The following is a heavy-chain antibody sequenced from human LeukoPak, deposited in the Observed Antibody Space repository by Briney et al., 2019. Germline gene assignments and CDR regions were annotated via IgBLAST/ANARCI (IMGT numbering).Heavy chain of an antibody. V-gene: IGHV3-7*01. CDR3: VKDAMYFEILTLEY. J-gene: IGHJ4*02. CDR2: INEDGGAT. Sequence: PGGSLRLSCAASGFTFNTYWMSWVRQAPGKGLEWVANINEDGGATYYVDSVKGRFTISRDNAKDSLYLQMNSLRVEDTAVYYCVKDAMYFEILTLEYWGQGTLVTVSS. D-gene: IGHD3-9*01. CDR1: GFTFNTYW.